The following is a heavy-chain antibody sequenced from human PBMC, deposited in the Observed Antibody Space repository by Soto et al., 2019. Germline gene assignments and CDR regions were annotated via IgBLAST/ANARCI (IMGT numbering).Heavy chain of an antibody. D-gene: IGHD3-3*02. J-gene: IGHJ6*02. CDR3: ARERPSTSFLGPFFSYGMDV. V-gene: IGHV4-4*02. CDR1: GGSISSSNW. CDR2: IYHSGST. Sequence: SETLSLTCAVSGGSISSSNWWSWVRQPPGKGLEWIGEIYHSGSTNYNPSLKSRVTISVDKSKNQFSLKLSSVTAADTAVYYCARERPSTSFLGPFFSYGMDVWGQGTTVTVSS.